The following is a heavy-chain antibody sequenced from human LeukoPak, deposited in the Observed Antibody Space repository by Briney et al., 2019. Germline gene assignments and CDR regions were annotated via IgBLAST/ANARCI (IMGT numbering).Heavy chain of an antibody. CDR3: ARVHYDILTGYYYYMDV. V-gene: IGHV4-61*02. Sequence: TSETLSLTCTVSGGSISSSSYYWSWIRQPAGKGLEWIGRIYTSGSTNYNPSLESRVTISVDTSKNQFSLKLSSVTAADTAVYYCARVHYDILTGYYYYMDVWGKGTTVTVSS. CDR2: IYTSGST. J-gene: IGHJ6*03. CDR1: GGSISSSSYY. D-gene: IGHD3-9*01.